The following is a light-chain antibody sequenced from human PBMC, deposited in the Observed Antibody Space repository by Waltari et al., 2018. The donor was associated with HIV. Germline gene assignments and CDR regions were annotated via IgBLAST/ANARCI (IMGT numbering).Light chain of an antibody. Sequence: QTVVTQEPSLSVSPGGTVTLTRGFTFGSVSSGNPPLWYQQTPGQPPRAFIYSSKTRSSGVPDRFSGSILGDKAALTITGAQADDESDYYCSLYLDSGVSVFGGGTRLSV. CDR3: SLYLDSGVSV. J-gene: IGLJ3*02. CDR2: SSK. CDR1: FGSVSSGNP. V-gene: IGLV8-61*01.